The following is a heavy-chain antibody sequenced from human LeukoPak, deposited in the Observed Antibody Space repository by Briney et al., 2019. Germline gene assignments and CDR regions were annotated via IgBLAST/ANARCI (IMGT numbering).Heavy chain of an antibody. CDR3: ARGGAARPDY. J-gene: IGHJ4*02. CDR2: ISSSSSTI. D-gene: IGHD6-25*01. V-gene: IGHV3-48*04. Sequence: GGSLRLSCAASGCTFSSYGMNWVRQAPGKGLEWLAYISSSSSTISYADSVKGQFTISRDNAKNSLYLQLHTLGAEDTAVFYCARGGAARPDYWGERTLVTLPS. CDR1: GCTFSSYG.